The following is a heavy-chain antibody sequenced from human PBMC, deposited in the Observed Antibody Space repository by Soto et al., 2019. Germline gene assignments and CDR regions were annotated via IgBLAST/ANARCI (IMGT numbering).Heavy chain of an antibody. D-gene: IGHD2-15*01. Sequence: SSETLSLTCTVCRGSISSGGYYWSWIRQHPGKGLEWIGYIYYSGSTYYNPSLKSRVTISVDTSKNQFSLKLSSVTAADTAVYYCARGGLGYCSGGSCYSAELSRYYYGMDVWGQGTTVT. J-gene: IGHJ6*02. CDR2: IYYSGST. CDR1: RGSISSGGYY. V-gene: IGHV4-31*03. CDR3: ARGGLGYCSGGSCYSAELSRYYYGMDV.